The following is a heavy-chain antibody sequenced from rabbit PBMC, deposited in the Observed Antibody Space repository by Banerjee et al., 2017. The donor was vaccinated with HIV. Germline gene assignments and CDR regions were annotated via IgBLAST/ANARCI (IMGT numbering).Heavy chain of an antibody. CDR2: IDAGSSGST. CDR1: GFSFTNIYW. Sequence: QSLEESGGDLVKPGASLTLTCTASGFSFTNIYWPCWVRQAPGKGLEWIACIDAGSSGSTYYATWVNGRFTISSDSAQNTVDLQMNSLTAADTATYFCARIDPRYYISDWDYFNLWGPGTLVTVS. CDR3: ARIDPRYYISDWDYFNL. D-gene: IGHD4-1*01. J-gene: IGHJ4*01. V-gene: IGHV1S40*01.